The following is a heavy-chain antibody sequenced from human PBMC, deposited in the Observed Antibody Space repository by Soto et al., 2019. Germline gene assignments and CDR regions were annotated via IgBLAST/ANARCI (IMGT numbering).Heavy chain of an antibody. CDR2: INHSGST. D-gene: IGHD2-2*01. CDR3: AREVVQDLYYYYYYMDV. Sequence: NPSETLSLTCAVYGGSFSGYYWSWIRQPPGKGLEWIGEINHSGSTNYNPSLKSRVTISVDTSMNQFSLKLSSVTAADTAVYYCAREVVQDLYYYYYYMDVWGKGTTVTVSS. V-gene: IGHV4-34*01. CDR1: GGSFSGYY. J-gene: IGHJ6*03.